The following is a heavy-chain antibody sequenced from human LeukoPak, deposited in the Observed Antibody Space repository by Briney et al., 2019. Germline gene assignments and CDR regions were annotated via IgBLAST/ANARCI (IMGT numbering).Heavy chain of an antibody. J-gene: IGHJ4*02. CDR1: GLIFSNYW. CDR3: EAYGSV. V-gene: IGHV3-7*03. CDR2: IKEDGSET. D-gene: IGHD3-10*01. Sequence: SGGSLRLSCAASGLIFSNYWRTWVRQAPGKGLEWVANIKEDGSETYYVDSVKGRFTISRGNDKNTLYLQMNSLRAGDTAVYYCEAYGSVWGQGTLVIVSS.